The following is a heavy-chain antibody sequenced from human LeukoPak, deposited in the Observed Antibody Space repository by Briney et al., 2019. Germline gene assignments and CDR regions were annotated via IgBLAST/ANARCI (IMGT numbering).Heavy chain of an antibody. J-gene: IGHJ3*02. CDR3: ARGRPRVGWVDFWSGYYENDAFDI. Sequence: ASVKVSCTASGYTFTSYDINWVRQAPGQGLEWMGWMNPNSGNTGYAQKFQGRVTMTRNTSISTAYMELSSLRSEDTAVYYCARGRPRVGWVDFWSGYYENDAFDIWGQGTMVTVSS. CDR2: MNPNSGNT. V-gene: IGHV1-8*01. CDR1: GYTFTSYD. D-gene: IGHD3-3*01.